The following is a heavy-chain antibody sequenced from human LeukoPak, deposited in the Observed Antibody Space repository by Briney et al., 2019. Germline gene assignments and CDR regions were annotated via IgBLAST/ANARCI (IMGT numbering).Heavy chain of an antibody. CDR1: GGSISSSNYY. J-gene: IGHJ4*02. CDR3: ARDSGDYGGR. Sequence: SETLSLTCTVSGGSISSSNYYWGWIRQPPGKGLEWIGSVYHSGSTYYNPSLKSRVTISVDTSKNQFSLKLSSVTAADTAVYYCARDSGDYGGRWGQGTLVTVSS. V-gene: IGHV4-39*07. D-gene: IGHD4-17*01. CDR2: VYHSGST.